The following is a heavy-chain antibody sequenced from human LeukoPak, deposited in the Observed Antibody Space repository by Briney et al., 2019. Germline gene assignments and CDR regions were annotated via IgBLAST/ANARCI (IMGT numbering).Heavy chain of an antibody. CDR1: GGSISSSSYY. V-gene: IGHV4-39*01. Sequence: SETLSLTCTVSGGSISSSSYYWGWIRQPPGKGLEWIGSIYYSGSTYYNPSLKSRVTISVDTSKNQFSLKLSSVTAADTAVYYCARSLDTVVTSSFDYWGQGTLVTVSS. CDR2: IYYSGST. D-gene: IGHD2-21*02. CDR3: ARSLDTVVTSSFDY. J-gene: IGHJ4*02.